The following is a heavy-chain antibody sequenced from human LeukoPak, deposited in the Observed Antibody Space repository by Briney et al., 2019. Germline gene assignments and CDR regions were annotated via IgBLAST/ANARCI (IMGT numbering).Heavy chain of an antibody. D-gene: IGHD3-10*01. J-gene: IGHJ4*02. Sequence: PGGSLRLSCAASKFTFSSYAVSWVRQAPGKGLEWVSAISGSGGSTYYADSVKGRFTISRDNSKNTLYLQMNSLRAEDTAVYYCAKEFYYGSGSYYPTFDHWGQGTLVTVSS. CDR2: ISGSGGST. CDR3: AKEFYYGSGSYYPTFDH. CDR1: KFTFSSYA. V-gene: IGHV3-23*01.